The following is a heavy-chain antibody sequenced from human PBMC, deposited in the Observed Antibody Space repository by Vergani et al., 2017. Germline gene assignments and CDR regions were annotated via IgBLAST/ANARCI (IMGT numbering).Heavy chain of an antibody. CDR2: VDAEDGET. V-gene: IGHV1-24*01. CDR1: GYTLTELS. D-gene: IGHD5-18*01. J-gene: IGHJ4*02. CDR3: ATEVDTAMVMVY. Sequence: QVQLVQSGAEVKKPGASVKVSCKVSGYTLTELSMHWVRQAPGKGLEWMGGVDAEDGETIYAQKFQGRVTMTEDTATDTAYMELSSLRSEDTAVYYSATEVDTAMVMVYWGQGTLVTVSA.